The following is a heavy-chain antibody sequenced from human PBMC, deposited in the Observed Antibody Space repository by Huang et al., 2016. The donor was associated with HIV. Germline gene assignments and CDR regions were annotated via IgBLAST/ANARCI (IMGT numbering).Heavy chain of an antibody. CDR2: ISYDGSNK. D-gene: IGHD6-19*01. V-gene: IGHV3-30*03. CDR3: ALKGDSSGWEYFRH. J-gene: IGHJ1*01. Sequence: QVQLVESGGGVVQPGRYLRLSCAASGFIFSNYGMHWVRPAPGKGLEWVALISYDGSNKYYTDSVKGRFSISRDNSKNTLYLQMNSLRAEDTAVYYCALKGDSSGWEYFRHWGQGTLVTVSS. CDR1: GFIFSNYG.